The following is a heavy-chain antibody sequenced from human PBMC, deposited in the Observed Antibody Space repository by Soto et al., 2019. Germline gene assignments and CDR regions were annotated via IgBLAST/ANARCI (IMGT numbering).Heavy chain of an antibody. CDR3: ARETVVPNAFDI. V-gene: IGHV1-69*04. J-gene: IGHJ3*02. CDR2: IIPILGIA. Sequence: GASVKVSCKAPGGTLSSYTISWVRQAPGQGLEWMGRIIPILGIANYAQKFQGRVTITADKSTSTAYMELSSLRSEDTAVYYCARETVVPNAFDIWGQGTMVTVSS. CDR1: GGTLSSYT. D-gene: IGHD2-15*01.